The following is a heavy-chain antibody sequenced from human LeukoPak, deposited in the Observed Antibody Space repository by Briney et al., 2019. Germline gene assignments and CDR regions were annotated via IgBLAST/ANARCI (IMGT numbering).Heavy chain of an antibody. V-gene: IGHV3-30*04. J-gene: IGHJ4*02. Sequence: GGSLRLSCAVSGVTFTTYAMHWVRQPPGKGLEWVAVISNDGSNKYYADSVKGRFTISRDNSKKTLYLQMSSLGPEDTAVYYCAKDLALVVGAIDWGQGTLVTVSS. CDR3: AKDLALVVGAID. CDR1: GVTFTTYA. D-gene: IGHD2-15*01. CDR2: ISNDGSNK.